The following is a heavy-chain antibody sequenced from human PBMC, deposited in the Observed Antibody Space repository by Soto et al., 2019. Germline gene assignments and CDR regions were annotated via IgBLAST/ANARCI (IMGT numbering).Heavy chain of an antibody. CDR2: IWYDGSNK. V-gene: IGHV3-33*01. Sequence: AGGSLRLSCAASGFTFSSYGMHWVRQAPGKGLEWVAVIWYDGSNKYYADSVKGRFTISRDNSKNTLYLQMNSLRAEDTAVYYCARDPGIASPFYYYMDVWGKGTTVTVSS. J-gene: IGHJ6*03. CDR3: ARDPGIASPFYYYMDV. CDR1: GFTFSSYG. D-gene: IGHD6-13*01.